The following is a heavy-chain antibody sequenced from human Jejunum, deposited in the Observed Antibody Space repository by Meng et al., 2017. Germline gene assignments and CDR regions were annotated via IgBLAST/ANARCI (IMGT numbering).Heavy chain of an antibody. V-gene: IGHV4-4*02. Sequence: QLQESGPGRVKPSGTLSPTCGVAGGSISSSNRWSWGRQSPGKGLEWIGEMYHGGDTNYNPSLETRVTISTDTSRNEFSLKLRSVTAADTAVYYCARDWGCRDGSCFSGLLEYWGQGILVTVSS. J-gene: IGHJ4*02. CDR1: GGSISSSNR. CDR3: ARDWGCRDGSCFSGLLEY. D-gene: IGHD2-15*01. CDR2: MYHGGDT.